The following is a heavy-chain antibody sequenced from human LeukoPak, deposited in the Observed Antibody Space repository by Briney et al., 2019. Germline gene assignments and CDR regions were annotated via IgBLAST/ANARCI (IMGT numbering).Heavy chain of an antibody. D-gene: IGHD1-14*01. Sequence: SVKVSCKASGGTFSSYAISWVRQAPGQGLEWMGRIIPILGIANYAQKFQGRVTITADKSTSTAYMELSSLRAEDTAVYYCAKPSPHHSITSRTLDYWGQGTLVTVSS. CDR3: AKPSPHHSITSRTLDY. V-gene: IGHV1-69*04. J-gene: IGHJ4*02. CDR2: IIPILGIA. CDR1: GGTFSSYA.